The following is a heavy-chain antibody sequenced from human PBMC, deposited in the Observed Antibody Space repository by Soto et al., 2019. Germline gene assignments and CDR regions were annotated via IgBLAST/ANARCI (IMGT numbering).Heavy chain of an antibody. CDR1: GYTFTSYG. V-gene: IGHV1-18*01. D-gene: IGHD2-15*01. CDR3: ASPSFASPMYCSGGSCHLAY. J-gene: IGHJ4*02. CDR2: ISAYNGNT. Sequence: QVQLVQSGAEVKKPGASVKVSCKASGYTFTSYGIIWARQAPGQGLEWMGWISAYNGNTNYAQKLQGRVTMTTDTSTSTAYMELRSLRSDDTAVYYCASPSFASPMYCSGGSCHLAYWGQGTLVTVSS.